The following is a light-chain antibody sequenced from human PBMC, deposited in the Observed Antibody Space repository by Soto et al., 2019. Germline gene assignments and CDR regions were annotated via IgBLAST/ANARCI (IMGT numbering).Light chain of an antibody. CDR1: QSVSSY. Sequence: EIVLTQSPATLSLSPGERATLSCRASQSVSSYLAWYQQRPGQAPRLLLYGASSRATGIPDRFDGSGSGTDFTLTISRLEPEDFAVYYCQQYGSRPWTFGQGTKVDIK. J-gene: IGKJ1*01. CDR3: QQYGSRPWT. V-gene: IGKV3-20*01. CDR2: GAS.